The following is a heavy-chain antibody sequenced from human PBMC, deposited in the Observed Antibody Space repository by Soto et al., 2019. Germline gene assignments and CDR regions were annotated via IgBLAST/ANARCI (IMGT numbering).Heavy chain of an antibody. CDR1: GFTFSSYG. CDR3: ANSYYDYIWGLDY. V-gene: IGHV3-30*18. J-gene: IGHJ4*02. D-gene: IGHD3-16*01. CDR2: ISYDGSNK. Sequence: QVQLVESGGGVVQPGRSLRLSCAASGFTFSSYGMHWVRQAPGKGLEWVAVISYDGSNKYYADSMKGRFTISRDNSKNTLYLQMNSLRAEDTAVYYCANSYYDYIWGLDYWGQGTLVTVSS.